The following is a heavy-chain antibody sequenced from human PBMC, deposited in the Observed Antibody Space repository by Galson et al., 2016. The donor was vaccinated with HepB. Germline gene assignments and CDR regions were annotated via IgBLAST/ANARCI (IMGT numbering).Heavy chain of an antibody. CDR1: GGSISSDRDY. J-gene: IGHJ4*02. V-gene: IGHV4-61*02. CDR3: AREVNYVLGGGVPFER. D-gene: IGHD3-16*01. CDR2: IDTSGNT. Sequence: TLSLTCTVSGGSISSDRDYWNWIRQPAGSRLEWIGRIDTSGNTIYSPSLKSRVTISADTSNNLFSLELRSVTAADTAVYYCAREVNYVLGGGVPFERWGQETLVTVSS.